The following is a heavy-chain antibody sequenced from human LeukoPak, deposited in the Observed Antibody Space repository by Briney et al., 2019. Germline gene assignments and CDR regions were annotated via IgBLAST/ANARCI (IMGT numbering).Heavy chain of an antibody. Sequence: ASVKVSCKASGYTFTGYYMHWVRQAPGQGLEWMGWINPNSGGTNYAQKFQGRVTMTRDTSISTAYMELSRLRSDDTAVYYCARGYCSSASCLDYYFDSWGQGTLVTFSS. CDR1: GYTFTGYY. J-gene: IGHJ4*02. CDR2: INPNSGGT. CDR3: ARGYCSSASCLDYYFDS. V-gene: IGHV1-2*02. D-gene: IGHD2-2*01.